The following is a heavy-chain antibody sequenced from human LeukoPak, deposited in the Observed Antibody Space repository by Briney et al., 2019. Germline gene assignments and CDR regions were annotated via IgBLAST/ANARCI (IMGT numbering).Heavy chain of an antibody. CDR3: ARDGSITGTTSMPRPAPRAFDI. CDR2: ISYDGSNK. D-gene: IGHD1-20*01. J-gene: IGHJ3*02. V-gene: IGHV3-30*04. CDR1: GFTFDDYA. Sequence: GGSLRLSCAASGFTFDDYAMHWVRQAPGKGLEWVAVISYDGSNKYYADSVKGRFTISRDNSKNTLYLQMNSLRAEGTAVYYCARDGSITGTTSMPRPAPRAFDIWGQGTMVTVSS.